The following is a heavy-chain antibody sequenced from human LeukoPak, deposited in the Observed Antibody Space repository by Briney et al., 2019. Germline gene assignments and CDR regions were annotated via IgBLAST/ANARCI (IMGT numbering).Heavy chain of an antibody. Sequence: GRSLGLSCAASGFTFSSYAMHWVRQAPGKGLEWVAVISYDGSNKYYADSVKGRFTISRDNSKNTLYLQMNSLRAEDTAVYYCARVEDGYNYDYYYGMDVWGQGTTVTVSS. V-gene: IGHV3-30-3*01. J-gene: IGHJ6*02. D-gene: IGHD5-24*01. CDR2: ISYDGSNK. CDR3: ARVEDGYNYDYYYGMDV. CDR1: GFTFSSYA.